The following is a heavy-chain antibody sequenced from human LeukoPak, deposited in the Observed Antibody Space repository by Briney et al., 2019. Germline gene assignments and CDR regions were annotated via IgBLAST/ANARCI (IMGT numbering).Heavy chain of an antibody. CDR2: IYYSGGT. D-gene: IGHD6-13*01. CDR1: GGSISSGDYY. J-gene: IGHJ4*02. CDR3: ARGRSWSFDY. Sequence: SETLSLTCTVSGGSISSGDYYWSWIRQPPGKGLEWIGYIYYSGGTYYNPSLKSRVTISVDTSKNQFSLKLSSVTAAGTAVYYCARGRSWSFDYWGQGTPVTVSS. V-gene: IGHV4-30-4*01.